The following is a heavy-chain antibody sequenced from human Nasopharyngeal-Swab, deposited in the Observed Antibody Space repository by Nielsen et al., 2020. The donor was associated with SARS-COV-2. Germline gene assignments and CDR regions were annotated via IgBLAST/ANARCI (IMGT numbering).Heavy chain of an antibody. V-gene: IGHV3-21*01. Sequence: GESLKTSCAASGFTFSSYSMNWVRQAPGKGLEWVSSISSGSSYIYYADSVKGRFTISRDNAKNSLYLQMNSLRAEDTAVYYCAREITMVRGVMLDYWGQGTLVTVSS. CDR2: ISSGSSYI. CDR3: AREITMVRGVMLDY. CDR1: GFTFSSYS. J-gene: IGHJ4*02. D-gene: IGHD3-10*01.